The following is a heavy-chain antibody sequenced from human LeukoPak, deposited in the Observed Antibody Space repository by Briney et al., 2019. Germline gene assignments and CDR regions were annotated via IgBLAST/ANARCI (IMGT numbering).Heavy chain of an antibody. V-gene: IGHV3-23*01. CDR2: ISGSGGST. D-gene: IGHD3-10*01. Sequence: TGGSLRLSCAASGFTFSSYAMSWVRQAPGKGLEWVSAISGSGGSTYYADSVKGRFTISRDNSKNTLYLQMNSLRAEDTAVYYCAKASYYYGSGSYYNYWGQGTLVTVSS. CDR1: GFTFSSYA. CDR3: AKASYYYGSGSYYNY. J-gene: IGHJ4*02.